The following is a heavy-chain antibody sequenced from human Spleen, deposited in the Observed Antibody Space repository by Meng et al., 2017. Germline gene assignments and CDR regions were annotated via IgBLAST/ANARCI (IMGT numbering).Heavy chain of an antibody. CDR1: GFTFSSYA. J-gene: IGHJ4*02. CDR3: SGHIDY. D-gene: IGHD5-12*01. V-gene: IGHV3-23*01. CDR2: VTSNGGST. Sequence: GESLKISCAASGFTFSSYAMSWVRQAPGKGLEWVSTVTSNGGSTYYADSVKGRFTISRDNSKNMLFLQMNSLRVDDTAVYYCSGHIDYWGQGTLVTVSS.